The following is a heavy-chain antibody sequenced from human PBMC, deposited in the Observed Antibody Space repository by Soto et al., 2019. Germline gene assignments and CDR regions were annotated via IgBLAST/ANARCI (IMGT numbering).Heavy chain of an antibody. Sequence: SETLSLTGTVSGGSISSSSYYWGWIRQPPGKGLEWIGSIYYSGSTYYNPSLKSRVTISVDTSKNQFSLKLSSVTAADTAVYYCAPPRLRFCWFDPWGQGTLVTVSS. D-gene: IGHD5-12*01. V-gene: IGHV4-39*01. CDR1: GGSISSSSYY. CDR3: APPRLRFCWFDP. CDR2: IYYSGST. J-gene: IGHJ5*02.